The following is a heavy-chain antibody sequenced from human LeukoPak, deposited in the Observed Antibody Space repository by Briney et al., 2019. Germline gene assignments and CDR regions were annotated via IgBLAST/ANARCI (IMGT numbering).Heavy chain of an antibody. J-gene: IGHJ4*02. Sequence: GGSLRLSCAGSGFTFSSYAMQWVRQAPGKGLEWVALISDDGSNKYYADSVKGRITISRDNSKNTVYLQMNSLRAEDTAVYYCARVHYHYYSSGIYYFDSWGQGTLVTVSS. CDR2: ISDDGSNK. V-gene: IGHV3-30-3*01. CDR3: ARVHYHYYSSGIYYFDS. D-gene: IGHD3-22*01. CDR1: GFTFSSYA.